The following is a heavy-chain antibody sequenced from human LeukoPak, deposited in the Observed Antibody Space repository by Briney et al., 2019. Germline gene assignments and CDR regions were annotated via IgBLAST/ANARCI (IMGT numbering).Heavy chain of an antibody. J-gene: IGHJ3*02. CDR2: IIPILGIA. D-gene: IGHD3-10*01. V-gene: IGHV1-69*04. CDR1: GGTFSSYA. Sequence: SVKVSCKASGGTFSSYAISWVRQAPGQGLEWMGRIIPILGIANYAQKFQGRVTITADKSTSTAYMELSSLRSEDTAVYYCAKLVGEYGGDAFDIWGQGTMVTVSS. CDR3: AKLVGEYGGDAFDI.